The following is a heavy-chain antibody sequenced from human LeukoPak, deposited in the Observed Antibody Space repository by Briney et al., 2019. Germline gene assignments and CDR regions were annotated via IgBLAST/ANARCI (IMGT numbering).Heavy chain of an antibody. CDR1: GFTFSSYS. D-gene: IGHD6-13*01. J-gene: IGHJ4*02. CDR3: ARDQAAGSYFDY. Sequence: PGGSLRLSCAASGFTFSSYSMNWVRQAPGKGLEWVSSISSSSSYIYYADSVKGRFTISRDNAENSLYLQMNSLRAEDTAVYYCARDQAAGSYFDYWGQGTLVTVSS. CDR2: ISSSSSYI. V-gene: IGHV3-21*01.